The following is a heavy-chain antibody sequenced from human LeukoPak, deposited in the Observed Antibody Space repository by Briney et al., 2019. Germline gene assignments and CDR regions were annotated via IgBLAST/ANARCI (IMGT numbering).Heavy chain of an antibody. Sequence: PGRSLRISCAASGFTFSSYAMHWVRQAPGKGLEWVAVISYDGSNKYYADSVKGRFTISGDNSKNTLYLQMNSLRAEDTAVYYCARPLQPYCSGGSCYSNWFDPWGQGTLVTVSS. CDR1: GFTFSSYA. CDR3: ARPLQPYCSGGSCYSNWFDP. D-gene: IGHD2-15*01. V-gene: IGHV3-30-3*01. CDR2: ISYDGSNK. J-gene: IGHJ5*02.